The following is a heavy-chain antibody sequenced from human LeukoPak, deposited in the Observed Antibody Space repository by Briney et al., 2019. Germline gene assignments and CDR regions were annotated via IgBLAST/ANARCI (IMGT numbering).Heavy chain of an antibody. Sequence: GASVKVSCKASGYTFTGYYMHWVRQAPGQGLEWMGWINPNSGGTNYAQKFQGRVTMTRDTSISTAYMELSRLRSDDTAVYYCASSGSGIAVAATKSDYFDYWGQGTLSPSPQ. D-gene: IGHD6-19*01. J-gene: IGHJ4*02. V-gene: IGHV1-2*02. CDR2: INPNSGGT. CDR1: GYTFTGYY. CDR3: ASSGSGIAVAATKSDYFDY.